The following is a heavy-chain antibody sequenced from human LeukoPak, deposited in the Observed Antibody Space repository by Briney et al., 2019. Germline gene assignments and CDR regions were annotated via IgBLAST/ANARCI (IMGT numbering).Heavy chain of an antibody. J-gene: IGHJ3*02. CDR2: ISSSGSTI. Sequence: GGSLRLSCAASGFTFSDYYMSWIRQAPGKGLEWVSYISSSGSTIYYADSVKGRFTISRDNAKNSLYLQMNSLRAEDTAVYYCAKGRFHGSGSYLNSFDIWGQGTMVTVSS. CDR1: GFTFSDYY. D-gene: IGHD3-10*01. V-gene: IGHV3-11*01. CDR3: AKGRFHGSGSYLNSFDI.